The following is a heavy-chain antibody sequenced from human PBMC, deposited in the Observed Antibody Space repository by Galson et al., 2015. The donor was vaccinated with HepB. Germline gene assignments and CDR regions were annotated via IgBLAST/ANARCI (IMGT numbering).Heavy chain of an antibody. V-gene: IGHV1-69*13. CDR1: GGTFGRNS. Sequence: SVKVSCKASGGTFGRNSVSWVRQAPGQGLEWVGGTIPFVGTPNYAQKFQGRVTITADDSTGTVYMELSNLRSEDTAVYYCARDPIGGYNPGYFDFWGRGTLVTVSS. J-gene: IGHJ2*01. D-gene: IGHD1-14*01. CDR2: TIPFVGTP. CDR3: ARDPIGGYNPGYFDF.